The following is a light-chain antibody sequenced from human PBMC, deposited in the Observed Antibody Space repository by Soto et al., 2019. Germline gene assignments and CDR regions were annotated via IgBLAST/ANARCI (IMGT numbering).Light chain of an antibody. V-gene: IGKV3-20*01. CDR2: GAS. CDR3: HQYGGSPRYT. CDR1: QSISNHY. Sequence: EIVLTQSPGTLSLSPGERATLSCMASQSISNHYLAWFQQKPGQAPRLLIYGASYRATGIPDRFSGSGSGTDFTLTITGLEPEDFAVYHCHQYGGSPRYTFGQGTKLEIK. J-gene: IGKJ2*01.